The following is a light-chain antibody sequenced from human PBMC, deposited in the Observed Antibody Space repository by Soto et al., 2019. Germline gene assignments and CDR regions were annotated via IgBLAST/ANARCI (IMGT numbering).Light chain of an antibody. CDR3: QQYNKFPSLT. Sequence: EIVMTQSPATLSVSPGERATLSCRASQSVYSNLAWYQQKPGQAPRLLIYGASTRATGIPARFSGSGSGTEFTLTISSLQSEDFALYYCQQYNKFPSLTFGGGTKVEIK. CDR1: QSVYSN. CDR2: GAS. V-gene: IGKV3-15*01. J-gene: IGKJ4*01.